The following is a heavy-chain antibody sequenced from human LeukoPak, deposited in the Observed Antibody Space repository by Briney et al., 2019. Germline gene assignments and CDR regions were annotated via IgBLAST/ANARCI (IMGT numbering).Heavy chain of an antibody. Sequence: SETLSLTCTVSGGSISSGGYYWSWIRQHPGKGLEWIGYIYYSGSTYYNPSLKSRVTISVDTSKNQFSLKLSSVTAADTAVYYCARAKLRFLEWPHMDVWGQGTTVTVSS. J-gene: IGHJ6*02. CDR3: ARAKLRFLEWPHMDV. CDR2: IYYSGST. D-gene: IGHD3-3*01. V-gene: IGHV4-31*03. CDR1: GGSISSGGYY.